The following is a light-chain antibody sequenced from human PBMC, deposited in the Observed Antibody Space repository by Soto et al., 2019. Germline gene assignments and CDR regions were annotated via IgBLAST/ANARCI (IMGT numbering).Light chain of an antibody. Sequence: EIVLTQSPATLSLSPGERATVSCRASQSVSSHLAWYQQKPGQAPRLLIYGASSRATGIPDRFSGSGSGTDFTLTISRLEPEDFAVYYCQQYNSSPRTFGQGTKVDIK. CDR2: GAS. V-gene: IGKV3-20*01. J-gene: IGKJ1*01. CDR3: QQYNSSPRT. CDR1: QSVSSH.